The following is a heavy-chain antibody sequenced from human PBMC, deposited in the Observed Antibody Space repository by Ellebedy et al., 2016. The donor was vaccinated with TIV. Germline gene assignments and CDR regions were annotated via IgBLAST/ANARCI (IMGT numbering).Heavy chain of an antibody. J-gene: IGHJ4*02. CDR2: ISYDGSNK. V-gene: IGHV3-30-3*01. CDR3: ASPSYCSGDTCTSLFDY. D-gene: IGHD2-15*01. CDR1: GFSFRTYA. Sequence: GGSLRLXXAVSGFSFRTYAMHWVRQAPGKGLEWVAVISYDGSNKYYADSVKGRFTISRDNSKNTMYLQMNSLRVEDTAVYYCASPSYCSGDTCTSLFDYWGQGTRVTVSS.